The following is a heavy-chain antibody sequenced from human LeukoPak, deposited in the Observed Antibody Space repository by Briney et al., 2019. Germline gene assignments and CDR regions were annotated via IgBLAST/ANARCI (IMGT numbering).Heavy chain of an antibody. V-gene: IGHV3-30-3*01. Sequence: PGGSLRLSCAASGFTFSSYAMHWVRQAPGKGLEWVAVISYDGSNKYYADSVKGRFTISGDNSKNTLYVQVNSLGTEDTAAYYCAKGSYYDSSGSFYFDYWGQGTLVTVSS. CDR3: AKGSYYDSSGSFYFDY. CDR2: ISYDGSNK. D-gene: IGHD3-22*01. J-gene: IGHJ4*02. CDR1: GFTFSSYA.